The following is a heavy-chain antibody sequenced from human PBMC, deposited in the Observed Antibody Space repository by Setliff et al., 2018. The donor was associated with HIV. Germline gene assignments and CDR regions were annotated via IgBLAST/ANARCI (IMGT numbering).Heavy chain of an antibody. V-gene: IGHV4-38-2*01. CDR1: GYSISSGCY. Sequence: SETLSLTCAVSGYSISSGCYWGWIRQPPGKGLEWIGSMYHTGSTYYSPSLNSRFTISVDTSKNQFSLKLRSVTAADTAVYYCARQPLYNDYDWRSYYFDYWGQGSLVTVSA. D-gene: IGHD5-12*01. CDR3: ARQPLYNDYDWRSYYFDY. CDR2: MYHTGST. J-gene: IGHJ4*02.